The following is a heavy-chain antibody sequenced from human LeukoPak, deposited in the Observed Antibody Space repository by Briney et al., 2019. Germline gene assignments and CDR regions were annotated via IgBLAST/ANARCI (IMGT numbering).Heavy chain of an antibody. CDR1: GFTLSNYE. CDR2: ISSSGNTI. Sequence: GGSLRLSCAASGFTLSNYEMNWVRQAPGKGLEWVSYISSSGNTIYDADSVKGRFTISRDNAKNSLYLQMNSLRAEDTAVYYCARDTGSGYSDGFDIWGQGTMVTVSS. CDR3: ARDTGSGYSDGFDI. D-gene: IGHD3-22*01. V-gene: IGHV3-48*03. J-gene: IGHJ3*02.